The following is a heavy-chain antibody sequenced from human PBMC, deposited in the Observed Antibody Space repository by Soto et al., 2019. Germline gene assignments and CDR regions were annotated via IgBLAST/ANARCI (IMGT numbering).Heavy chain of an antibody. CDR2: ISYDGSNK. D-gene: IGHD3-3*01. Sequence: PGGSLRLSFAASGFTFSSCAMHWVRQAPGKGLEWVALISYDGSNKYYADSVKGRFTISRDNSKNTLYLQMNSLRAEDTAVYYCARDKRDLRFLEWSYYFDYWGQGTLVTVSS. CDR3: ARDKRDLRFLEWSYYFDY. J-gene: IGHJ4*02. CDR1: GFTFSSCA. V-gene: IGHV3-30-3*01.